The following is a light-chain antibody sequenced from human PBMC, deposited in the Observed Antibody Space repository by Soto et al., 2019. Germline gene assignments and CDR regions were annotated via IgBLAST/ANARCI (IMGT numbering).Light chain of an antibody. V-gene: IGLV2-14*03. CDR1: GSDIGSYKY. Sequence: QSVLTQPASVSGSPGHSITISRTGTGSDIGSYKYVSWYQRHPGKAPKLIIFEVNNRPSGVSDRFSCSKSGNKASLIISGLQAEDEADYYCASYTSISSLGVFGTGTKVTV. J-gene: IGLJ1*01. CDR2: EVN. CDR3: ASYTSISSLGV.